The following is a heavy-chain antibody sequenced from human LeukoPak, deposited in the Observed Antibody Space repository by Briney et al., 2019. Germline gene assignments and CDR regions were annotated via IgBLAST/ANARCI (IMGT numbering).Heavy chain of an antibody. V-gene: IGHV4-39*01. CDR3: ARIRITIFGVVMHFDY. CDR1: GGSISSSSYY. J-gene: IGHJ4*02. CDR2: IYYSGST. D-gene: IGHD3-3*01. Sequence: PSETLSLTCTVSGGSISSSSYYWGWIRQPPGKGLEWIGSIYYSGSTYYNPSLKSRVTISVDTSKNQFSLKLSSVTVADTAVYYCARIRITIFGVVMHFDYWGQGTLVTVSS.